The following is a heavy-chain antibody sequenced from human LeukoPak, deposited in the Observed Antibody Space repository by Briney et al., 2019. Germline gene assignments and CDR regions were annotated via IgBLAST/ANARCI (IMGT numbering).Heavy chain of an antibody. J-gene: IGHJ4*02. Sequence: ASVKVSCKASGGTFSSYAISWVRQAPGQGLEWMGGIIPIFGTANYAQKFQGRVTITADESTSTAYMELSSLRSEDTAVYYCAREPSGWYYFDYWGQGTLVTVSS. CDR3: AREPSGWYYFDY. V-gene: IGHV1-69*13. D-gene: IGHD6-19*01. CDR1: GGTFSSYA. CDR2: IIPIFGTA.